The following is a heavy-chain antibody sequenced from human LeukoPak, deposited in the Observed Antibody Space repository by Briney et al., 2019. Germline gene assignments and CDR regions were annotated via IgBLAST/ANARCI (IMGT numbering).Heavy chain of an antibody. CDR2: MNPNSGNT. CDR3: ARIAAAGNRRLNY. Sequence: ASVKVSCKASGYTFTSYDINWVRQATGQGLEWMGWMNPNSGNTGYALKFQGRITMTRNTSISTAYMELSSLTSEDTAVYYCARIAAAGNRRLNYWGQGTLVTVSS. D-gene: IGHD6-13*01. CDR1: GYTFTSYD. V-gene: IGHV1-8*01. J-gene: IGHJ4*02.